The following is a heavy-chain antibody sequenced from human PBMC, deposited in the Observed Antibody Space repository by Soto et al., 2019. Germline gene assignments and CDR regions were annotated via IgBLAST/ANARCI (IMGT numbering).Heavy chain of an antibody. CDR1: GGTFCSNA. V-gene: IGHV1-69*13. CDR2: IIPIFGTA. Sequence: SVKISCKASGGTFCSNAISWGPQNPGAGLEWMGAIIPIFGTANYAQKFQGRVTITADESTSTAYMELSSLRSEDTAVYYCVREFMVREPGGAPGKHNWFDPWGQGTLVTVSS. J-gene: IGHJ5*02. CDR3: VREFMVREPGGAPGKHNWFDP. D-gene: IGHD3-10*01.